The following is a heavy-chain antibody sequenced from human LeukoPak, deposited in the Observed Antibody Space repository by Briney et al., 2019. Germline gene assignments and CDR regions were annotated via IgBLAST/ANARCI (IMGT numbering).Heavy chain of an antibody. CDR1: GFTFSSYG. CDR3: AKDHARVDY. CDR2: ISYDGSNK. J-gene: IGHJ4*02. V-gene: IGHV3-30*18. Sequence: PGGSLRLSCAGSGFTFSSYGMHWVRQAPGKGLEWVAVISYDGSNKYYADSVKGRFTISRDNSKNTLYLQMNSLRAEDTAVYYCAKDHARVDYWGQGTLVTVSS.